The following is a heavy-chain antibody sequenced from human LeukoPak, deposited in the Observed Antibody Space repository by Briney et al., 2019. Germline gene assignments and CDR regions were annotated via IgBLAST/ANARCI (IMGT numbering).Heavy chain of an antibody. Sequence: SETLSLTCTVPGGSISGYYWNWIRQSPGKGLEWIAQTHSSGSTDYNPSLKSRLTISIDTSKNQFSLKLSSVTAADTAVYYCARGTSAGGNHPDTWGQGTLVTVSS. CDR3: ARGTSAGGNHPDT. V-gene: IGHV4-59*01. CDR1: GGSISGYY. J-gene: IGHJ5*02. CDR2: THSSGST. D-gene: IGHD1-14*01.